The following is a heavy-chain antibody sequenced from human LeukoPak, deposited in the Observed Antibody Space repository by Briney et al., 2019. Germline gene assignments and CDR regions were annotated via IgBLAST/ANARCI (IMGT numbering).Heavy chain of an antibody. CDR2: IKEDGSEK. D-gene: IGHD3-10*01. J-gene: IGHJ6*02. V-gene: IGHV3-7*01. CDR3: ARDLLYVGEFGYYYYGMDV. CDR1: GFTFSSYW. Sequence: GGSLRLSCGASGFTFSSYWMSWVRQAPGEGLEWVANIKEDGSEKYYVDSVKGRFTISRDNAKNSLYLQMNSLRAEDTAVYYCARDLLYVGEFGYYYYGMDVWGQGTTVTVSS.